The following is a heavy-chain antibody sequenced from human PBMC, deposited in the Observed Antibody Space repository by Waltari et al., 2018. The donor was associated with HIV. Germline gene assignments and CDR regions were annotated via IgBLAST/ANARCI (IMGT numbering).Heavy chain of an antibody. V-gene: IGHV4-39*07. CDR1: GGSISSSSYY. D-gene: IGHD6-13*01. J-gene: IGHJ4*02. CDR2: IYYSGST. Sequence: QLQLQESGPGLVKPLETLSLTCTVPGGSISSSSYYWGWIRQPPGKGLEWIGSIYYSGSTYYNPSLKSRATISVDTSKNQFSLKLNSVTAADTAVYYCARDRCSSSWFYYWGQGTLVTVSS. CDR3: ARDRCSSSWFYY.